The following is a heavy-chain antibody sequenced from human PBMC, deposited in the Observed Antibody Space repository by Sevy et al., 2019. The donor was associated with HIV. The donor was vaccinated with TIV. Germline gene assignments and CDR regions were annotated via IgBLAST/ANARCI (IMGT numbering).Heavy chain of an antibody. V-gene: IGHV4-61*01. CDR2: ISYIGST. CDR1: GGSLSSGSYY. D-gene: IGHD6-13*01. J-gene: IGHJ4*02. CDR3: VRDRIAAAGGYIDN. Sequence: SETLSLTCTVSGGSLSSGSYYWSWIRQPPGKGLEWIGYISYIGSTNYNPSLKSRVTISVDTSKNQLSLRLTSVTAADTAVYYCVRDRIAAAGGYIDNWGQGTLVTVSS.